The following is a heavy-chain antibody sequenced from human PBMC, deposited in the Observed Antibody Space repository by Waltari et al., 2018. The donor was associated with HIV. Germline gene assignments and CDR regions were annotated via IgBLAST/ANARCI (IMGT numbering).Heavy chain of an antibody. D-gene: IGHD2-15*01. Sequence: QVQLVQSGAEVKKPGSSVKVSCKASGGTFSSYAISWVRQAPGQGLEWMGGIIPIFGTANYAQKFQGRVTITADESTSTAYMELSSLRAEDTAVYYLIRSGGSLYPTEPDVWGQGTTVTVSS. CDR2: IIPIFGTA. V-gene: IGHV1-69*01. CDR3: IRSGGSLYPTEPDV. CDR1: GGTFSSYA. J-gene: IGHJ6*02.